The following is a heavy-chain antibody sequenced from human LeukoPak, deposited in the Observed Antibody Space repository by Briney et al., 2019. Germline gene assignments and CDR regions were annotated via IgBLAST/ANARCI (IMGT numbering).Heavy chain of an antibody. J-gene: IGHJ4*02. CDR1: GGSFSGYY. CDR2: INHSGST. V-gene: IGHV4-34*01. CDR3: ARRRASGWYDY. Sequence: KASETLSLTCAVYGGSFSGYYWSWIRQPPGKGLEWIGEINHSGSTNYNPSLKSRVTISVDTSKNQFSLKLSSVTAADTAVYYCARRRASGWYDYWGQGTLVTVSS. D-gene: IGHD6-19*01.